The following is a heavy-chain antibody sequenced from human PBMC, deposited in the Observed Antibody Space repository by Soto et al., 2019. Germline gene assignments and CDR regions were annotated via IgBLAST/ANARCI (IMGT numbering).Heavy chain of an antibody. CDR2: ISGSGGST. D-gene: IGHD3-22*01. Sequence: GGSLRLSCAASGFTFSSYAMSWVRQAPGKGLEWVSAISGSGGSTYYADNVKGRFTITRDNSKNTLYLQMNSLRAEDLALYYFAKDFYYYDSSGEGAFDIWGQGTMGTVSS. V-gene: IGHV3-23*01. CDR1: GFTFSSYA. J-gene: IGHJ3*02. CDR3: AKDFYYYDSSGEGAFDI.